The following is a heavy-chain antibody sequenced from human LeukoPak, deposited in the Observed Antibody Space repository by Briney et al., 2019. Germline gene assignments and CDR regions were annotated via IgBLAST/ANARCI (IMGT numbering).Heavy chain of an antibody. Sequence: GGSLRLSCAASGFTFRSFGMYWVRQAPGKELEWVTFIQYDGVNKYYADSVKGRFTISRDNAKNSLYLQMNSLRAEDTAVYYCARFRHAGDFDYWGQGTLVTVSS. D-gene: IGHD7-27*01. CDR3: ARFRHAGDFDY. CDR1: GFTFRSFG. CDR2: IQYDGVNK. J-gene: IGHJ4*02. V-gene: IGHV3-30*12.